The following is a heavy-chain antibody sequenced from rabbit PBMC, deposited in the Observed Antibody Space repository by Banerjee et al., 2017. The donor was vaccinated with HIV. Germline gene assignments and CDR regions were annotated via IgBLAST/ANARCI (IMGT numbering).Heavy chain of an antibody. Sequence: QSLEESGGDLVKPGASLTLTCTASGFSFSSSYWICWVRQAPGKGLEWIACIATGSGGTYYASWAKGRFTISKTSSTTVTLQMTSLTAADTATCFCARGGLYINSGGDLDYFNLWGQGTLVTVS. D-gene: IGHD1-1*01. CDR1: GFSFSSSYW. CDR2: IATGSGGT. CDR3: ARGGLYINSGGDLDYFNL. J-gene: IGHJ4*01. V-gene: IGHV1S40*01.